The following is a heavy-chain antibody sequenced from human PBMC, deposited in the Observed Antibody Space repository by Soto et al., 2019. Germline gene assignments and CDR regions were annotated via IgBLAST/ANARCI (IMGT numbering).Heavy chain of an antibody. V-gene: IGHV4-30-2*01. CDR2: IYQSGVT. CDR1: GDSYSISTYS. J-gene: IGHJ5*02. D-gene: IGHD6-19*01. CDR3: AGMPYTSGLRFDP. Sequence: TLSLTCNMSGDSYSISTYSWSWIRQPPGKALQWIGFIYQSGVTSYNPSLASRDSISLDRSNNQCSLKLKSVTAADTAVYFCAGMPYTSGLRFDPWGPGTLVTVSS.